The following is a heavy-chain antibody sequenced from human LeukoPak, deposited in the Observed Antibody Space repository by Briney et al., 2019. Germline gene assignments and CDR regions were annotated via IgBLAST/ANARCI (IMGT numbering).Heavy chain of an antibody. CDR1: GGSIKSNNW. D-gene: IGHD5-18*01. V-gene: IGHV4-4*02. Sequence: SETLSLTCAVSGGSIKSNNWWSWVRQPPGKGLEWIGEIYHSGSTNYNPSLESRVTVSVDKSKNQFSLDLTSVTAADTAVYYCARDRERGYSYGGMDVWGQGTTVTVSS. CDR3: ARDRERGYSYGGMDV. J-gene: IGHJ6*02. CDR2: IYHSGST.